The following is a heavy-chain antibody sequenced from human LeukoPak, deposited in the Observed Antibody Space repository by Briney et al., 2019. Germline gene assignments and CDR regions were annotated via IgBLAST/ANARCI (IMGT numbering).Heavy chain of an antibody. CDR1: GYTLTTYY. V-gene: IGHV1-46*01. D-gene: IGHD2-2*01. CDR2: INPSGGST. CDR3: ARSRNSWSYYFDY. J-gene: IGHJ4*02. Sequence: ASVKVSCKASGYTLTTYYIHWVRQAPGQGLEWMGIINPSGGSTSYAQKFQGRVTMTRDTSISTAYMELSRLRSDDTAVYYCARSRNSWSYYFDYWGQGTLVTVSS.